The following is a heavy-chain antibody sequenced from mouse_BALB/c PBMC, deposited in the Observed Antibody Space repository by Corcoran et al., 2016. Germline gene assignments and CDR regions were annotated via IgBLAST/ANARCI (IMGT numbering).Heavy chain of an antibody. CDR1: GYTFTNYG. CDR2: INTYTGEP. Sequence: QIQLVQSGPELKKPGETVQISCKASGYTFTNYGMNWVKQAPGKGLKWMGWINTYTGEPTYADDFKGRFAFSLETSASTAYLQINNLKNEDMATYFCARMITTACAYWGQGTLVTVSA. CDR3: ARMITTACAY. J-gene: IGHJ3*01. V-gene: IGHV9-1*02. D-gene: IGHD2-4*01.